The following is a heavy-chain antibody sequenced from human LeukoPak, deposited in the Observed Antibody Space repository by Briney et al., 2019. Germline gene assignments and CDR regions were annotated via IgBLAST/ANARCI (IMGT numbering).Heavy chain of an antibody. CDR1: GFTFSSYG. CDR3: AKDTYSGSYGLNY. J-gene: IGHJ4*02. CDR2: ISYDGSNK. V-gene: IGHV3-30*18. D-gene: IGHD1-26*01. Sequence: GGSLRLSCAASGFTFSSYGMPWVRQAPGKGLEWVAVISYDGSNKYYADSVKGRFTISRDNSKNTLYLQMNSLRAEDTAVYYCAKDTYSGSYGLNYWGQGTLVTVSS.